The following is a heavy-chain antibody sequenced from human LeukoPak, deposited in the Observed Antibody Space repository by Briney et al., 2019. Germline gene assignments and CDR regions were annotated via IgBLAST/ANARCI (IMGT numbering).Heavy chain of an antibody. J-gene: IGHJ4*02. CDR3: ARASISGYRGKNFDY. Sequence: ASVKVSCKASGYTFTSYGISWVRQAPGQGLEWMGWISAYNGNTNYAQKLQGRVTMTTDTSTSTAYMELKSLRSDDTAVYYCARASISGYRGKNFDYWGQGTLVTVST. CDR2: ISAYNGNT. D-gene: IGHD6-13*01. CDR1: GYTFTSYG. V-gene: IGHV1-18*01.